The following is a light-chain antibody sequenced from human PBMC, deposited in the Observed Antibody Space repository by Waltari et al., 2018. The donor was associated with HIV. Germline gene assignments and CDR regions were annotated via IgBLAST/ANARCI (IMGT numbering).Light chain of an antibody. CDR1: SANIGAPYD. CDR2: GSR. Sequence: QSVMTRPPSGSGVPGQRVTISCTGSSANIGAPYDVHWFHHLPGTAPKLLIVGSRKQPSGVPDGLPGRQSGTSAPLPIAWVQAEDEADYYCQSYDSSLRGAVSGTGTKVTVL. V-gene: IGLV1-40*01. J-gene: IGLJ1*01. CDR3: QSYDSSLRGAV.